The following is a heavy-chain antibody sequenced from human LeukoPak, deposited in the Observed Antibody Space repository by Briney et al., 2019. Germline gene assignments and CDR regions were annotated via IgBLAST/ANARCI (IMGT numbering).Heavy chain of an antibody. J-gene: IGHJ4*02. V-gene: IGHV3-73*01. Sequence: GGSLRLSCAASGFTFSASPIHWVRQASGKGLEWVGRITAKHATAYSATVKGRFTISRDDSKYTTYLQMNSLETEDTAVYYCSRHDPRSVSDFDYWGQGTLVTVSS. CDR3: SRHDPRSVSDFDY. CDR1: GFTFSASP. CDR2: ITAKHAT. D-gene: IGHD6-19*01.